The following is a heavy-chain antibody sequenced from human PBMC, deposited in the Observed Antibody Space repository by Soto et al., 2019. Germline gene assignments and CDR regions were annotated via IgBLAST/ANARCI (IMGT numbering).Heavy chain of an antibody. D-gene: IGHD3-22*01. J-gene: IGHJ4*02. CDR3: VGGYYFGDY. CDR1: GFTFSSYD. V-gene: IGHV3-30*03. Sequence: QVQLVESGGGVVQHGRSLRLSCAASGFTFSSYDMHWVRQAPGKGLQWVAVISYDGSNKYYADSVKGRFTISRDNSKNTLYLQMNSLRAEDTAVYYCVGGYYFGDYWGQGTLVTVSS. CDR2: ISYDGSNK.